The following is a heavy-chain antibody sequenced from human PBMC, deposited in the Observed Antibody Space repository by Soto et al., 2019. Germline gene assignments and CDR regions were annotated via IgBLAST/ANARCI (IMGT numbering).Heavy chain of an antibody. V-gene: IGHV4-39*01. J-gene: IGHJ4*02. CDR1: GGSITSSSYY. CDR2: IYYSGRS. D-gene: IGHD4-17*01. Sequence: PSETLSLTCTVSGGSITSSSYYWGWIRQPPGKGLEWIGGIYYSGRSYYNPSLKSRVTMSVDTSKNQFSLTLNSVTAADAAVYYCARQRTTVVTRAYFDHWGQGTLVTVSS. CDR3: ARQRTTVVTRAYFDH.